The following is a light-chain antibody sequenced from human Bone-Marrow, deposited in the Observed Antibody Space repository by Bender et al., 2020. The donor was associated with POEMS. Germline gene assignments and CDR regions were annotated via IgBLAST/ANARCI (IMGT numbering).Light chain of an antibody. V-gene: IGLV2-23*01. Sequence: QSALTQPASVSGSPGQSITISCTGTSSDIGTYNLVSWYQQHPGKAPKLIVYEGTKRPSGVSNRFSGSKSGNTASLTISGLQAEDEADYYCSSYAGNNLYVFGTGTKVTVL. CDR2: EGT. J-gene: IGLJ1*01. CDR1: SSDIGTYNL. CDR3: SSYAGNNLYV.